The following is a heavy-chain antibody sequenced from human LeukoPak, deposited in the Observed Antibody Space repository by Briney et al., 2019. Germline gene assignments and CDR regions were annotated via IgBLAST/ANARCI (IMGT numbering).Heavy chain of an antibody. J-gene: IGHJ6*03. CDR3: ARDGALCTNGVCYISVLYYYYMDV. D-gene: IGHD2-8*01. Sequence: GASVKVSCKASGYTFTSYYMHWVRQAPGQGLEWMGIINPSGGSTSYAQKFQGRVTMTRDTSTSTVYMELSSLRSEDTAVYYCARDGALCTNGVCYISVLYYYYMDVWGKGTTVTVSS. V-gene: IGHV1-46*01. CDR2: INPSGGST. CDR1: GYTFTSYY.